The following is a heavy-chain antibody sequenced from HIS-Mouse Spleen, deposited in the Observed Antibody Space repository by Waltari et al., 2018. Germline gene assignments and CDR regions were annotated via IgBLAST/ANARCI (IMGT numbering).Heavy chain of an antibody. CDR3: AREGDYGSGSYSSDAFDI. V-gene: IGHV4-39*07. J-gene: IGHJ3*02. D-gene: IGHD3-10*01. CDR2: IYYSGST. Sequence: QLQLQESGPGLVKPSETLSLTCTVSGGSISSSSYYWGWIRQPPGKGLEWIGSIYYSGSTYYNPSLKSRVTISVDTSKNQFSLKLSSVTAADTAVYYCAREGDYGSGSYSSDAFDIWGQGTMVTVSS. CDR1: GGSISSSSYY.